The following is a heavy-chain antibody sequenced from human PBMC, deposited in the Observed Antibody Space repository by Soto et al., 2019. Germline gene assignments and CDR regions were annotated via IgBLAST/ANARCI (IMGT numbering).Heavy chain of an antibody. V-gene: IGHV1-46*01. Sequence: ASVKVSCKASGDTFTNYYIHWVRQAPGQGLEWMGTINPSGGHTTYAQKFLGRVTMTRDTSTSTLYMELTSLRSEDTAVYYCARGGHVVVVTAAFDYWGQGTLVTVSS. CDR3: ARGGHVVVVTAAFDY. D-gene: IGHD2-21*02. CDR2: INPSGGHT. J-gene: IGHJ4*02. CDR1: GDTFTNYY.